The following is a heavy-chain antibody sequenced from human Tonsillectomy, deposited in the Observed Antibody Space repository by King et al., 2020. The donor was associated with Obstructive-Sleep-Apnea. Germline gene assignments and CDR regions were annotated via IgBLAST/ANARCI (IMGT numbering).Heavy chain of an antibody. Sequence: VQLQESGPGLVKPSQTLSLTCTVSGGSISSGGYYWSWIRQHPGKGLEWIGYIYYSGSTYYNPSLKSRVTISVDTSKNQFSLKLSSLTAADTAVYYCAREAPFGEFFDIWGQGTMVTVSS. CDR3: AREAPFGEFFDI. V-gene: IGHV4-31*03. J-gene: IGHJ3*02. D-gene: IGHD3-10*01. CDR2: IYYSGST. CDR1: GGSISSGGYY.